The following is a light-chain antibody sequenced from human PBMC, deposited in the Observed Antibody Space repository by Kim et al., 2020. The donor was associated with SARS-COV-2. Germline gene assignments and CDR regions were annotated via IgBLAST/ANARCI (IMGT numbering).Light chain of an antibody. V-gene: IGKV3-20*01. CDR2: GTS. J-gene: IGKJ2*01. CDR1: QSVADNH. Sequence: EIVLTQSPGTLSLSPGERVILSCRASQSVADNHLAWFQQEPGQAPRLLIYGTSSRATGIPDRFSGSGSGTDFTLTISRLEPEYSAVYYCQQYDRPPYTFGQGTKLEI. CDR3: QQYDRPPYT.